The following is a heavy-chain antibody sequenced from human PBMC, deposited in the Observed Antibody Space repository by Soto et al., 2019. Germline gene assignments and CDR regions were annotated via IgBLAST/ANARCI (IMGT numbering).Heavy chain of an antibody. CDR1: GRSVNRGSYY. CDR2: IYYSGST. J-gene: IGHJ4*02. CDR3: ARVRYGGGQDY. V-gene: IGHV4-61*01. D-gene: IGHD1-26*01. Sequence: PSETLSLTWSHSGRSVNRGSYYWSWIRQPPGKGLEWIGYIYYSGSTNFNPSLESRVTISVDTSKNQFSLKLSSVTAADTAVYYCARVRYGGGQDYWGQGTLVTTSS.